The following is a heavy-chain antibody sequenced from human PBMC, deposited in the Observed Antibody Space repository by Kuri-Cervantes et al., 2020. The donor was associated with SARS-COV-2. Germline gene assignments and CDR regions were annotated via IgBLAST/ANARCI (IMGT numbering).Heavy chain of an antibody. Sequence: GEAPKIFRAAPGFTFSSYAMSWVLHAPGEGLEWVSAFRGSGGSTLYANTVKGRFTISRDNSKNTLYLQTNSLRAENTAVYYCASPRDSAYYDMLTGYYVDYWGQGTLVTVSS. CDR2: FRGSGGST. CDR3: ASPRDSAYYDMLTGYYVDY. D-gene: IGHD3-9*01. CDR1: GFTFSSYA. J-gene: IGHJ4*02. V-gene: IGHV3-23*01.